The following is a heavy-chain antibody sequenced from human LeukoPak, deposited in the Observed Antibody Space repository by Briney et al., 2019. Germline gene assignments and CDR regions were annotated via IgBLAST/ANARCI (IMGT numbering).Heavy chain of an antibody. V-gene: IGHV4-34*01. CDR1: GGSFSGYY. Sequence: PSETLSLTCAVYGGSFSGYYWSWIRQPPGKGLEWIGEINHSGSTNYNPSLKSRVTISVDTSKNQFSLKLSSVTAADTAVYYCARAPSGSFRYYFDYWGQGTLVTVSS. D-gene: IGHD3-10*01. CDR3: ARAPSGSFRYYFDY. CDR2: INHSGST. J-gene: IGHJ4*02.